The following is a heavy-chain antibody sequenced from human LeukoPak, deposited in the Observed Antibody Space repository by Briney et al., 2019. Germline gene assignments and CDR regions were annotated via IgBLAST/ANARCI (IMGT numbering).Heavy chain of an antibody. CDR2: VYPDDSDT. CDR3: ARQVYYDFWSGYYDEYYFDY. CDR1: GYTFTDYW. J-gene: IGHJ4*02. V-gene: IGHV5-51*01. Sequence: GESLKISCKASGYTFTDYWIAWVRQMPGKGLELMGIVYPDDSDTRYSPSFQGQVTISADKSISTAYLQWSSLKASDTAMYYCARQVYYDFWSGYYDEYYFDYWGQGTLVTVSS. D-gene: IGHD3-3*01.